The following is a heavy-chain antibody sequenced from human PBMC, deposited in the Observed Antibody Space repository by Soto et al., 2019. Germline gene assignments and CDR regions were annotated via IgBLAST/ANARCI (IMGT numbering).Heavy chain of an antibody. CDR2: VNEDGSEG. J-gene: IGHJ4*02. D-gene: IGHD1-26*01. V-gene: IGHV3-7*01. Sequence: EVQLVESGGGLVQPGGSLRLSCAASGFTFSSYYMSWVRQAQGKGLEWVANVNEDGSEGYYVDSVKGRFTVSRDNAKNSLYLQMNSLRAEDTAVYYCAKWGGGGSDYWGQGTLVTVSS. CDR3: AKWGGGGSDY. CDR1: GFTFSSYY.